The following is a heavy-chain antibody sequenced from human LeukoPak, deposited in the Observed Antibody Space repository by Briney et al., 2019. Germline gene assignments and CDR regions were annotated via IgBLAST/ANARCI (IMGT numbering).Heavy chain of an antibody. CDR3: ARDPRTDAFDI. CDR2: ISGSGGST. J-gene: IGHJ3*02. V-gene: IGHV3-23*01. CDR1: GFTFSSYA. Sequence: GGSLRLSCAASGFTFSSYAMSWVRQAPGKGLEWVSGISGSGGSTNYADSVKGRFTIARDNSKNTLYLQMNSLRAEDTAVYFCARDPRTDAFDIWGQGTMVTVSS.